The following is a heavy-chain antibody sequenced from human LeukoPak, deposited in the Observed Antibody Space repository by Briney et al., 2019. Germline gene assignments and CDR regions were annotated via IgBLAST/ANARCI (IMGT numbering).Heavy chain of an antibody. CDR3: ARDGSGDYGDFLDAFDI. V-gene: IGHV3-30-3*01. D-gene: IGHD4-17*01. CDR1: GLTFSSYA. CDR2: ISYDGSNK. J-gene: IGHJ3*02. Sequence: PGRSLRLSCAASGLTFSSYAMHWVRQAPGKGLEWVAVISYDGSNKYYADSVKGRFTISRDNSKNTLYLQMNSLRAEDTAVYYCARDGSGDYGDFLDAFDIWGQGTMVTVSS.